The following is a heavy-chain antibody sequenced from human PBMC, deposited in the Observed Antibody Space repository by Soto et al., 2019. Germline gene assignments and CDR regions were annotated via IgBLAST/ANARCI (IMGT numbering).Heavy chain of an antibody. V-gene: IGHV3-33*01. CDR1: GFTFSSYG. Sequence: QVQLVESGGGVVQPGRSLRLSCAASGFTFSSYGMHWVRQAPGKGLEWVAVIWYDGSNKYYADSVKGRFTISRDNSKNTLYLQMNSLRAEDTAVYYCARGPNILTGYTHGYFDLWGRGTLVTVSS. CDR3: ARGPNILTGYTHGYFDL. J-gene: IGHJ2*01. CDR2: IWYDGSNK. D-gene: IGHD3-9*01.